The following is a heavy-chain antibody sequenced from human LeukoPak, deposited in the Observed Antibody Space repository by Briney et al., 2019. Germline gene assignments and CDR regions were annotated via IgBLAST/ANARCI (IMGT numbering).Heavy chain of an antibody. D-gene: IGHD6-19*01. V-gene: IGHV3-20*04. CDR1: GFTFDDYG. CDR3: ARRAVAGEFGLIDY. J-gene: IGHJ4*02. Sequence: GGSLRLSCAASGFTFDDYGMSWVRQAPGKGLEWVSGINWNGGSTVYADSVKGRFTISRDNAKNSLYLQMTSLRAEATALYYCARRAVAGEFGLIDYWGQGTLVTVSS. CDR2: INWNGGST.